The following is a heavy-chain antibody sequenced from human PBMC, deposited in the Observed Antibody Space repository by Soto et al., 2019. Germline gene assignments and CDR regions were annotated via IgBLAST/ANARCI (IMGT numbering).Heavy chain of an antibody. V-gene: IGHV1-69*05. CDR1: GGTFSSYA. Sequence: SVKVSCKASGGTFSSYAISWVRQAPGQGLEWMGGIIPICGTADYAQKFQGRVTMTTNTSISTAYMELSSLRSEDTAVYYCARERVYITPNWFDPWGQGTLVTVSS. CDR2: IIPICGTA. CDR3: ARERVYITPNWFDP. J-gene: IGHJ5*02. D-gene: IGHD1-20*01.